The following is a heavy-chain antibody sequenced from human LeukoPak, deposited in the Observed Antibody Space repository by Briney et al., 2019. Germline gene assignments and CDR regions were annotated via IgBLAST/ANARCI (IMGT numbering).Heavy chain of an antibody. Sequence: SETLSLTCAVYGGSFSGYYWSWIRQPPGRGLEWIGEINHSGSTNYNPSPKSRVTISVDTSKNQFSLKLTSVTAADTAVYYCASAGYCSSTSCYRAAWFDPWGQGTLVTVSS. CDR1: GGSFSGYY. J-gene: IGHJ5*02. D-gene: IGHD2-2*01. V-gene: IGHV4-34*01. CDR2: INHSGST. CDR3: ASAGYCSSTSCYRAAWFDP.